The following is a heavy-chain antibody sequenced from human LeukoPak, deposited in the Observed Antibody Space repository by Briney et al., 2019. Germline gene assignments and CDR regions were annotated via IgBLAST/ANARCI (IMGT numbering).Heavy chain of an antibody. CDR3: ARRWVTEDAYDI. J-gene: IGHJ3*02. D-gene: IGHD1-26*01. CDR2: IYPGDSDT. Sequence: GESLKISCKGSGYNFTNSCIGWVRPMPGKGLGWMGLIYPGDSDTRYSPSFQGQVTISADKSISTAYVQWSSLKASDSAIYFCARRWVTEDAYDIWGQGTMVTVSS. CDR1: GYNFTNSC. V-gene: IGHV5-51*01.